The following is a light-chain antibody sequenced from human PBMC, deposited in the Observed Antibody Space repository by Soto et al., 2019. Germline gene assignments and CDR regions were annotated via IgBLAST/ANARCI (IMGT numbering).Light chain of an antibody. V-gene: IGLV1-40*01. CDR1: SSNIGAGFD. J-gene: IGLJ2*01. CDR3: QSYDSSLFVV. Sequence: QPVLTQPPSVSGAPGQSVTISCTGSSSNIGAGFDVHWYQQLPGTAPKFLIYGNHNRPSGVPDRFSGSKSGTSASLVITGILGEDEGDYYCQSYDSSLFVVFGGGTKLTVL. CDR2: GNH.